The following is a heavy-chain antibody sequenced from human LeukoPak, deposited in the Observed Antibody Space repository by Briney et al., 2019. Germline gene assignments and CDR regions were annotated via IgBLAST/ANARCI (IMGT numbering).Heavy chain of an antibody. CDR2: IYYSGST. V-gene: IGHV4-59*01. D-gene: IGHD6-13*01. J-gene: IGHJ6*03. CDR3: ARGGYSSTQNYMDV. CDR1: GGSISSYY. Sequence: SETLSLTCTVSGGSISSYYWSWIRQPPGNGLEWIGYIYYSGSTNYNPSLKSRVTISVDTSKNQFSLKLSSVTAADTAVYYCARGGYSSTQNYMDVWGKGTTVTISS.